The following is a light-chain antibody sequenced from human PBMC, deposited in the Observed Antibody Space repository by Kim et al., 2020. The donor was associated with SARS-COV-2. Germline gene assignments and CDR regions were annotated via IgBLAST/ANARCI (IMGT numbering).Light chain of an antibody. CDR3: SSYTSSSAWV. V-gene: IGLV2-14*03. J-gene: IGLJ3*02. CDR2: AVS. CDR1: SSDVGGYNY. Sequence: GQSISISCTGTSSDVGGYNYVSWYQQLPGKAPKLMIYAVSKRPSGVSNRLSGSKSGNTASLTISGLQTEDEADYYCSSYTSSSAWVFCGGTQLTVL.